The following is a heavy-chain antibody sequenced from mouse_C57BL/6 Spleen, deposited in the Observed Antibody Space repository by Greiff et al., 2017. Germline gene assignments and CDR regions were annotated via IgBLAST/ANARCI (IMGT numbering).Heavy chain of an antibody. D-gene: IGHD1-1*01. CDR1: GYSFTDYN. CDR2: INPNYGTT. Sequence: EVKLVESGPELVKPGASVKISCKASGYSFTDYNMNWVKQSNGKSLEWIGVINPNYGTTSYNQKFKGKATLTVDQSSSTAYMQLNSLTSEDSAVYYCARGITTVVATEAMDYWGQGTSVTVSS. CDR3: ARGITTVVATEAMDY. V-gene: IGHV1-39*01. J-gene: IGHJ4*01.